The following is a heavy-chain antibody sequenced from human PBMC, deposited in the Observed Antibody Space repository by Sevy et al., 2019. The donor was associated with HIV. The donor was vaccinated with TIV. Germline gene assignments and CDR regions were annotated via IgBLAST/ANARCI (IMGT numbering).Heavy chain of an antibody. D-gene: IGHD1-26*01. CDR3: ARAPRSGSYPFDI. CDR1: GFTFNNYA. V-gene: IGHV3-23*01. J-gene: IGHJ3*02. CDR2: LIENGVDT. Sequence: GGSLRLSCAASGFTFNNYAMSWIRQPPGKGLEWVSGLIENGVDTYYSDSVRGRFTISRDNAKNSLYLQMNSLRDEDTAVYYCARAPRSGSYPFDIWGQRTMVTVSS.